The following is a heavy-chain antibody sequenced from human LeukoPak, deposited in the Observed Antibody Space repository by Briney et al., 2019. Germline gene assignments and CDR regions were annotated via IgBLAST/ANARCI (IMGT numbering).Heavy chain of an antibody. CDR1: GFNVSSNY. CDR2: IYAGDTT. D-gene: IGHD3-22*01. Sequence: PGGSLRLSCAASGFNVSSNYMSWVRQAPGKGLEWVSVIYAGDTTYYADSVKGRFTISRDNSKSTLYLQMNSLRAEDTAVYYCARGSGSPGIFDYWGQGTLVTVSS. V-gene: IGHV3-53*01. CDR3: ARGSGSPGIFDY. J-gene: IGHJ4*02.